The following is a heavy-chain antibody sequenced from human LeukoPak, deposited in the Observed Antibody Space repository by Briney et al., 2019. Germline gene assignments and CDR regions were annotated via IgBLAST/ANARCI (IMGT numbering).Heavy chain of an antibody. CDR1: GYTFTSYA. D-gene: IGHD2-2*01. J-gene: IGHJ5*02. CDR3: ARADIVVVPAATGFDP. Sequence: GASVKVSCKASGYTFTSYAMNWVRQAPGQGLEWMGWINTNTGNPTYAQGFTGRFVFSLDTSISTAYLQISSLKAEDTAVYYCARADIVVVPAATGFDPWGQGTLVTVSS. V-gene: IGHV7-4-1*02. CDR2: INTNTGNP.